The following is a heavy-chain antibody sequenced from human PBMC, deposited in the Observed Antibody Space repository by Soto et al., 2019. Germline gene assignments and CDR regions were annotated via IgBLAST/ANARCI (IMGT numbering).Heavy chain of an antibody. CDR3: ARDAYCGGDCYSGADY. Sequence: EVQLVESGGGLVKPGGSLRLSCAASGFTFSSYSMNWVRQAPGKGLEWVSSISSSSSYIYYADSVKGRFTISRDNAKNSLYLKMNSLRAEDTAVYYCARDAYCGGDCYSGADYWGQGTLVTVSS. D-gene: IGHD2-21*02. CDR2: ISSSSSYI. CDR1: GFTFSSYS. J-gene: IGHJ4*02. V-gene: IGHV3-21*01.